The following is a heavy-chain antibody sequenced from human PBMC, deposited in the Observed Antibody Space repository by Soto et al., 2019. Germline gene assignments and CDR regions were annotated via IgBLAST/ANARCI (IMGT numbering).Heavy chain of an antibody. CDR3: AREYCSRTSCYFPYY. V-gene: IGHV1-18*01. D-gene: IGHD2-2*01. J-gene: IGHJ4*02. CDR2: ISPYNDNT. Sequence: QVQLVQSGAEVKEPGASVKVSCKASGYTFTTYGISWVRQAPGQGLEWMGWISPYNDNTKYAQEVQGRVTMTTDTPTTTAYMELTSLRSDDTALYYSAREYCSRTSCYFPYYWGQGTLVTVSS. CDR1: GYTFTTYG.